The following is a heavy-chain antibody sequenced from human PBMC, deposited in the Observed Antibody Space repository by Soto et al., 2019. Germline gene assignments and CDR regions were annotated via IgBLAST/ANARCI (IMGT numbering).Heavy chain of an antibody. CDR1: GYTFTSYA. D-gene: IGHD1-1*01. J-gene: IGHJ4*02. CDR3: ARGTEHPWYYFDY. CDR2: INAGNGNT. Sequence: GASVKVSCKASGYTFTSYAMHWVRQAPGQRLEWMGWINAGNGNTKYSQKFQGGVTITRDTSASTAYMELSSLRSEDTAVYYCARGTEHPWYYFDYWGQGTLVTVSS. V-gene: IGHV1-3*01.